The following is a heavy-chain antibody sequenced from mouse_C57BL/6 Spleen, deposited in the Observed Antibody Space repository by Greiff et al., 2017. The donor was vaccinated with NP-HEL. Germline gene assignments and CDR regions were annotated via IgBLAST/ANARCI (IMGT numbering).Heavy chain of an antibody. J-gene: IGHJ4*01. CDR2: IYPGDGDT. CDR1: GYAFSSYW. D-gene: IGHD3-2*02. Sequence: VKLVESGAELVKPGASVKISCKASGYAFSSYWMNWVTQRPGKGLEWIGQIYPGDGDTNYNGKFKGKATLTADKSSSTAYMQLSSLTSEDSAVYFCARDSSGYVLYAMDYWGQGTSVTVSS. CDR3: ARDSSGYVLYAMDY. V-gene: IGHV1-80*01.